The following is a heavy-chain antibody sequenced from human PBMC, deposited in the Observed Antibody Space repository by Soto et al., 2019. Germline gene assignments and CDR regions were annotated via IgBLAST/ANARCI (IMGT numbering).Heavy chain of an antibody. Sequence: GGSLRLSCAASGFTFSNAWMSWVRQAPGKGLEWVGRIKSKTDGGTTYYAAPVKGRFTISRDDSKNTLYLQMNSLLTVDTAVYYCTTPGQRAFDRYYFDYWGQGTLVTVSS. CDR3: TTPGQRAFDRYYFDY. J-gene: IGHJ4*02. CDR1: GFTFSNAW. V-gene: IGHV3-15*01. CDR2: IKSKTDGGTT. D-gene: IGHD3-10*01.